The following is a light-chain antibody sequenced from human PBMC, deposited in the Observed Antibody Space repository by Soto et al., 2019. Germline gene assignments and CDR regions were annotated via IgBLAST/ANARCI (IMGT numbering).Light chain of an antibody. J-gene: IGLJ2*01. CDR2: KDT. CDR3: YCATDNTRV. V-gene: IGLV3-27*01. CDR1: ALAKTY. Sequence: SYELTQPSSVSVSPGQTASIACSGDALAKTYSRWFQQKPGQAPVLVIYKDTERPSGIPERFSASSSGTTVTLTISGAQIEDEADYYCYCATDNTRVFGGGTKLTVL.